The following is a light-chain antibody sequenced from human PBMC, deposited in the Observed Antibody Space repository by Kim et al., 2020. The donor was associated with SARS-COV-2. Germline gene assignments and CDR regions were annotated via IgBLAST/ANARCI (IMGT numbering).Light chain of an antibody. V-gene: IGKV3-11*01. CDR1: QSVDTY. J-gene: IGKJ4*01. CDR2: DAS. CDR3: HQRNSWPLT. Sequence: LSPGERATLSCRASQSVDTYLAWYQQKPGQAPRLLIHDASERATGIPDRFSGSGSGTDFTLTISSLEPEDFAVYYCHQRNSWPLTFGGGTKVDIK.